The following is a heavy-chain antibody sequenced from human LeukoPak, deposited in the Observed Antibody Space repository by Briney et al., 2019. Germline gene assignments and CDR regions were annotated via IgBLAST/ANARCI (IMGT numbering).Heavy chain of an antibody. CDR3: ARGADGVSSNSRGWFDP. Sequence: GGSLRLSCAASGFTFSSYGMSWVRQAPGKGLEWVSAISGSGGSTYYADSVRGRFTISRDNAKNSLYLQMNSLRAEDTAVYSCARGADGVSSNSRGWFDPWGQGTLVTVSS. V-gene: IGHV3-23*01. D-gene: IGHD2-15*01. CDR2: ISGSGGST. CDR1: GFTFSSYG. J-gene: IGHJ5*02.